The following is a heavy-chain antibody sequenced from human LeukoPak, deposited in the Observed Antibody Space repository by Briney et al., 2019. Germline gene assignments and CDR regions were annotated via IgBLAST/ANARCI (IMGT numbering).Heavy chain of an antibody. CDR1: GGSISSYY. Sequence: SETLSLTCTVSGGSISSYYWSWIRQPAGKGLEWIGRIYTSGSTNYNPSLKSRVTMSVDTSKNQFSLKLSSVTAADTAVYYCAREPYSSGSYYYYYGMDVWGQGTTVTASS. V-gene: IGHV4-4*07. CDR2: IYTSGST. D-gene: IGHD6-19*01. CDR3: AREPYSSGSYYYYYGMDV. J-gene: IGHJ6*02.